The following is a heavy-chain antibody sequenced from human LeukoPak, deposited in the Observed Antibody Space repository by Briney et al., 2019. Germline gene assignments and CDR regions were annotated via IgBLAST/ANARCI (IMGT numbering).Heavy chain of an antibody. CDR2: IYYSGST. CDR3: AREYGIQLWTRYFDY. J-gene: IGHJ4*02. Sequence: SETPSLTCTVSGGSISSYYWSWIRQPPGKGLEWIGYIYYSGSTNYNPSLKSRVTISVDTSKNQFSLKLSSVTAADTAVYYCAREYGIQLWTRYFDYWGQGTLVTVSS. CDR1: GGSISSYY. D-gene: IGHD5-18*01. V-gene: IGHV4-59*01.